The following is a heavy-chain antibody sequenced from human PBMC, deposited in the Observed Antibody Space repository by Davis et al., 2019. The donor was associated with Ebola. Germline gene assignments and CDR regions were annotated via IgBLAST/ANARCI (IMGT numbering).Heavy chain of an antibody. CDR3: ARAYAMGYYYGMDV. CDR2: IYYNGNP. CDR1: GASIHSYY. J-gene: IGHJ6*02. Sequence: MPSDTLSLTCTVSGASIHSYYWSWIRQSPEKGLEWIAYIYYNGNPYYNPSLKSRVTISVDTSTNQFSLKLSSVTAADTAVYYCARAYAMGYYYGMDVWGQGTTVTVSS. V-gene: IGHV4-59*01. D-gene: IGHD2-8*01.